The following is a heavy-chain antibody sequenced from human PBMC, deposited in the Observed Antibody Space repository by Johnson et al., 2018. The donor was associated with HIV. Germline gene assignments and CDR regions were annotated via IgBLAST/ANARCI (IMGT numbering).Heavy chain of an antibody. D-gene: IGHD6-13*01. CDR2: FNSAGGST. J-gene: IGHJ3*02. V-gene: IGHV3-64*01. CDR3: ARVKQQVVRVGSDAFDI. CDR1: GFTLSRSA. Sequence: VQLVECGGGLVQRGGSLRLSCAASGFTLSRSAMSWVRQAPGKGLQYVSRFNSAGGSTFCAKSVMGRFTMCRDTSKNTLYLQMNSLRAEDTAVYYCARVKQQVVRVGSDAFDIWGQGTMVTVSS.